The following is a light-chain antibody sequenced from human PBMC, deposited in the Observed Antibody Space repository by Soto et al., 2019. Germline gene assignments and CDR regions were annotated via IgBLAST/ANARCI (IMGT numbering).Light chain of an antibody. V-gene: IGKV1-9*01. J-gene: IGKJ5*01. CDR3: QQLNSYPIT. Sequence: DIQMTQSPSTLSASVGDRVSITCRASQGISSYLAWYQQKPGKATKLLIYAASTLQSGVPSRFSGSGSGTDFTLTISSLQPEDFATYYCQQLNSYPITFGQGTRLEI. CDR1: QGISSY. CDR2: AAS.